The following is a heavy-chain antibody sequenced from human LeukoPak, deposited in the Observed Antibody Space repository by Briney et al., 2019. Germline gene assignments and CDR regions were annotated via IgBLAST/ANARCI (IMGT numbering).Heavy chain of an antibody. D-gene: IGHD4-23*01. CDR2: INPNSGGT. Sequence: GASVKVSCKASGYTFTGYYMHWVRQAPGQGLEWMGWINPNSGGTNYAQKFQGRVTMTRDTSISTAYMELSRLRSDDTAVYYCARVKVTLKINWFDPWGQGTLVTVSS. CDR1: GYTFTGYY. J-gene: IGHJ5*02. V-gene: IGHV1-2*02. CDR3: ARVKVTLKINWFDP.